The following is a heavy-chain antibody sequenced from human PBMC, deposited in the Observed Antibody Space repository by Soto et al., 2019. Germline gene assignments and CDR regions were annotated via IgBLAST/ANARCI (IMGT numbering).Heavy chain of an antibody. Sequence: QVPLHESGPRLVRPSGTLSLTCTVSSGSISTANWWSWVRQPPGRGLEWIGEIYHSGSTNYNLSLKSRVTLSVDKSKNQFSLRLSSVTAADTAMYYCARRGGGVVLTATTPFDYWGQGTLVTVSS. J-gene: IGHJ4*02. CDR2: IYHSGST. D-gene: IGHD2-21*02. CDR1: SGSISTANW. V-gene: IGHV4-4*02. CDR3: ARRGGGVVLTATTPFDY.